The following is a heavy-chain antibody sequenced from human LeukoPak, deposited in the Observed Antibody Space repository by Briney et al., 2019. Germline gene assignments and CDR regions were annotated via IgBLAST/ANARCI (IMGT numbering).Heavy chain of an antibody. CDR2: INPSGGST. CDR1: GYTFTSYY. V-gene: IGHV1-46*01. CDR3: ARWELLTYYYYYGMDV. D-gene: IGHD1-26*01. Sequence: ASVKVSCKASGYTFTSYYMHWVRQAPGQGLEWMGIINPSGGSTSYAQKFQGRVTMTRDTSTSTVYMELSSLRSDDTAVYYCARWELLTYYYYYGMDVWGQGTTVTVSS. J-gene: IGHJ6*02.